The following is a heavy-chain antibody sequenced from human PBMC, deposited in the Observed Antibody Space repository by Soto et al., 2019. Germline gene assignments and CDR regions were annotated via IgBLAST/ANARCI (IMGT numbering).Heavy chain of an antibody. CDR1: GGTFSSYT. J-gene: IGHJ6*02. Sequence: QVQLVQSGAEVKKPGSSVKVSCKASGGTFSSYTISWVRQAPGQGLEWMGRIIPILGIANYAKKFQGRVKITADKSTSTAYMELSSLRSEDTAVYYCARDRDYDYVWGSYRKYYYGMDVWGQGTTVTVSS. CDR2: IIPILGIA. D-gene: IGHD3-16*02. CDR3: ARDRDYDYVWGSYRKYYYGMDV. V-gene: IGHV1-69*08.